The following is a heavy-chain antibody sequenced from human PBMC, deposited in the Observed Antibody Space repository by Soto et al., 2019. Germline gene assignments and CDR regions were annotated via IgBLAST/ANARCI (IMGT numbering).Heavy chain of an antibody. D-gene: IGHD3-22*01. V-gene: IGHV3-30-3*01. CDR1: GFTFSDFT. CDR3: ARVRGEYYYDSSPYSL. CDR2: TSYDATNE. Sequence: GGSLRLSCAASGFTFSDFTLHWVRQAPGKGLEWVTVTSYDATNEYYADSVKGRFTVSRDNSKNMLYLQMNSLRPEDTAVYYCARVRGEYYYDSSPYSLWGQGTLVTVSS. J-gene: IGHJ4*02.